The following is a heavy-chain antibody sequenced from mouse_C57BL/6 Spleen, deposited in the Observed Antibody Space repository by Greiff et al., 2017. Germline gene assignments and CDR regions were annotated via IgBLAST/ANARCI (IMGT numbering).Heavy chain of an antibody. CDR2: IDPEDGET. Sequence: VQLKESGAELVKPGASVKLSCTASGFNIKDYYMHWVKQRTEQGLEWIGRIDPEDGETKYAPKFQGKATITADTSSNTAYLQLSSLTSEDTAVYYCASDDYDVYYAMDYWGQGTSVTVSS. V-gene: IGHV14-2*01. CDR1: GFNIKDYY. J-gene: IGHJ4*01. D-gene: IGHD2-4*01. CDR3: ASDDYDVYYAMDY.